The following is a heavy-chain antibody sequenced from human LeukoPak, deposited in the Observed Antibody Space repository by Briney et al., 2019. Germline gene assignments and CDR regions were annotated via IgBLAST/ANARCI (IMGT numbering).Heavy chain of an antibody. CDR2: ISGDGGSA. Sequence: GGSLRLSCAASGFTFRNYALHWVRQAPGKGLEYVSTISGDGGSASYADSVKGRFTISRDNSKKTLYLQMGSLRTDDTAVYYCARATGGFYGSGTFSWFDPWGHGTLVTVSS. V-gene: IGHV3-64*02. CDR1: GFTFRNYA. D-gene: IGHD3-10*01. J-gene: IGHJ5*02. CDR3: ARATGGFYGSGTFSWFDP.